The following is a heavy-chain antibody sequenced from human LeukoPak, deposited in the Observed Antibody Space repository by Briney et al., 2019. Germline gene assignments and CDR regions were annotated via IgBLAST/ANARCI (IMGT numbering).Heavy chain of an antibody. V-gene: IGHV3-23*01. CDR3: AKGGGDYLIYYGMDV. D-gene: IGHD4-17*01. CDR1: GFTFSSYA. Sequence: PGGSLRLSCAASGFTFSSYAMSWVRQAPGKGLEWVSGVSGSGGSTYYADSVKGRFTTSRDNSKNTLYLQMNTLRAEDTAVYYCAKGGGDYLIYYGMDVWGQGTTVTVSS. J-gene: IGHJ6*02. CDR2: VSGSGGST.